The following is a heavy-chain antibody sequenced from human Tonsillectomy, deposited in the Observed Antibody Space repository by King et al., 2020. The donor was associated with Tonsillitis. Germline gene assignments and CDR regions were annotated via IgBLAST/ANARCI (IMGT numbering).Heavy chain of an antibody. CDR1: GFTCVDYA. J-gene: IGHJ4*02. CDR3: AKDKRVVITTLFDY. Sequence: QLVQSGGGLVQPGRSLRLSCAASGFTCVDYAMPWVRPASGNGLEWVSGISWNSVSIGYAASGKGRLTISRDNAKNSLYLQMNSLRGEDTALYYCAKDKRVVITTLFDYWGQGTLVTVSS. V-gene: IGHV3-9*01. CDR2: ISWNSVSI. D-gene: IGHD3-22*01.